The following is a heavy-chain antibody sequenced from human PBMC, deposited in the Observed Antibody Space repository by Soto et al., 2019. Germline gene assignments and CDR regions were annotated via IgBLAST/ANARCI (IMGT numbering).Heavy chain of an antibody. CDR2: ISYDGSNK. J-gene: IGHJ6*02. CDR3: AKAEGFGVVNRYYYYGMDV. Sequence: PSETLRLSCAASGFTFSSYGMHWVRQAPGKGLEWVAVISYDGSNKYYADSVKGRFTISRDNSKNTLYLQMNSLRAEDTAVYYCAKAEGFGVVNRYYYYGMDVWGQGTTVTVSS. CDR1: GFTFSSYG. V-gene: IGHV3-30*18. D-gene: IGHD3-3*01.